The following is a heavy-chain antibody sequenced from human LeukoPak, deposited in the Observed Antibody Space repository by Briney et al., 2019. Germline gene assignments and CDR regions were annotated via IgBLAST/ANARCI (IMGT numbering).Heavy chain of an antibody. V-gene: IGHV4-4*07. CDR3: ARHLDYYDSSGYQSGLDY. D-gene: IGHD3-22*01. CDR2: IYTSGST. Sequence: SETLSLTCTVSGGSISSYYWSWIRQPAGKGLEWIGRIYTSGSTNYNPSLKSRVTMSVDTSKNQFSLKLSSVTAADTAVYYCARHLDYYDSSGYQSGLDYWGQGTLVTVSS. CDR1: GGSISSYY. J-gene: IGHJ4*02.